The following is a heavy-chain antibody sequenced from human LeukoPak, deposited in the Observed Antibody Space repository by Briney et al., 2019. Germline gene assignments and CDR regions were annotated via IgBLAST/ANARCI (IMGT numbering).Heavy chain of an antibody. CDR3: ARLEIGGYSYGYFY. V-gene: IGHV3-74*01. CDR2: INSDGSST. CDR1: GFTFSSYW. Sequence: GGSLRLSCAASGFTFSSYWMHWVRQAPGKGLVWVSRINSDGSSTSYADSVKGRFTISRDNAKNTLYLQMNSPRAEDTAVYYCARLEIGGYSYGYFYWGQGTLVTVSS. J-gene: IGHJ4*02. D-gene: IGHD5-18*01.